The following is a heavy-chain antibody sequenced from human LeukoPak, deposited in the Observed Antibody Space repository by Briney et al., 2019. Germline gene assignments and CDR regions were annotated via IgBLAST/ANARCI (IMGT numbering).Heavy chain of an antibody. Sequence: GGSLRLSCAASGFTFSSYSMNWVRQAPGEGLEWVSSISSSSSYIYYADSVKGRFTISRDNAKNSLYLQMNSLRAEDTAVYYCAREDYGDFPFDYWGQGTLVTVSS. D-gene: IGHD4-17*01. J-gene: IGHJ4*02. CDR2: ISSSSSYI. CDR1: GFTFSSYS. CDR3: AREDYGDFPFDY. V-gene: IGHV3-21*01.